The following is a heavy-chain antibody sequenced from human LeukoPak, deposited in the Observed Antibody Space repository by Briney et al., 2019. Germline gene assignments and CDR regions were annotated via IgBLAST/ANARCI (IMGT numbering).Heavy chain of an antibody. J-gene: IGHJ4*02. CDR3: AREVSYYDSSGYPVEDLGYFDY. CDR1: GFTLSNYG. D-gene: IGHD3-22*01. Sequence: SGGSLRLSCAASGFTLSNYGMHWVRQAPGKGLEWVAYLRYDGSNKYYPDSVKGRFTISRDNSENTLYLQMNSLRAEDTAVYYCAREVSYYDSSGYPVEDLGYFDYWGQGTLVTVSS. CDR2: LRYDGSNK. V-gene: IGHV3-30*02.